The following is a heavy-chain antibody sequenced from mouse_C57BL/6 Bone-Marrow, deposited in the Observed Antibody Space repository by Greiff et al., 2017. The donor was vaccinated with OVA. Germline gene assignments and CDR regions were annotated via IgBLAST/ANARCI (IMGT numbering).Heavy chain of an antibody. CDR2: ISSGSSTI. D-gene: IGHD2-4*01. CDR1: GFTFSDYG. Sequence: EVKLQESGGGLVKPGGSLKLSCAASGFTFSDYGMHWVRQAPEKGLEWVAYISSGSSTIYYADTVKGRFTISRDNAKNTLFLQMTSLRSEDTAMYYCAKIYYDSSYYAMDYWGQGTSVTVSS. V-gene: IGHV5-17*01. J-gene: IGHJ4*01. CDR3: AKIYYDSSYYAMDY.